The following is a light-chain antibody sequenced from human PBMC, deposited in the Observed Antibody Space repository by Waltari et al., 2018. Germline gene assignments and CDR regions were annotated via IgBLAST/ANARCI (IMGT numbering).Light chain of an antibody. V-gene: IGKV3-15*01. CDR1: QSVSSN. CDR3: QHYNSWPPYS. Sequence: EIVMTQSPATLSVSPGEGATLSCRASQSVSSNLAWYQQKPGQAPRLLIYGASTRATGIPARFSGSGSGTEFTLTISSLQSEDFALYYCQHYNSWPPYSFGQGTKLEIK. CDR2: GAS. J-gene: IGKJ2*03.